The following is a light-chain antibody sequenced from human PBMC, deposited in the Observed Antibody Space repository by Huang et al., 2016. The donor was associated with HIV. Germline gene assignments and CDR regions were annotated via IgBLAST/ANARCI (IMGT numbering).Light chain of an antibody. CDR2: AAS. CDR1: QGSSSF. V-gene: IGKV1-9*01. J-gene: IGKJ4*01. CDR3: QQFNNYPLT. Sequence: IQLNQSPSSLSASVGDRVTITCRASQGSSSFLALFQQKPGKAPKLLMYAASTLHSGVPLRFSGSGSGTDFTLTISSLQPEDFATYYCQQFNNYPLTFGGGTKVEIK.